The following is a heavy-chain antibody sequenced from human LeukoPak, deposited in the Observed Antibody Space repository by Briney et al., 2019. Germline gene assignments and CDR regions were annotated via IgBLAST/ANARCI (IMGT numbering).Heavy chain of an antibody. Sequence: ASVKVSCKASGYTFTTYGISWVRQAPGQGLEWMGWIGTYSGATNYVKNLQGRVTMTTDTSTTTAYMELRSLRADDTAVYYCTRVSSSSWYAAIDSWGQGTLVTVSS. CDR1: GYTFTTYG. D-gene: IGHD2-2*01. CDR2: IGTYSGAT. V-gene: IGHV1-18*01. CDR3: TRVSSSSWYAAIDS. J-gene: IGHJ4*02.